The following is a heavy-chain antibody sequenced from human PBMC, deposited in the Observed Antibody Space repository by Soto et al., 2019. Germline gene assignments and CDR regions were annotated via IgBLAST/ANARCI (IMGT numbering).Heavy chain of an antibody. CDR2: ISYDGSNK. CDR3: ARDRYGYFPLDY. V-gene: IGHV3-30-3*01. Sequence: GGSLRLCYASSGFTFSSYSMHLVRPAPGKGLEWVAVISYDGSNKYYADSVKGRFTISRDNSKNTLYLQMNSLRAEDTAVYYCARDRYGYFPLDYWGQGTLVTVSS. D-gene: IGHD3-22*01. CDR1: GFTFSSYS. J-gene: IGHJ4*02.